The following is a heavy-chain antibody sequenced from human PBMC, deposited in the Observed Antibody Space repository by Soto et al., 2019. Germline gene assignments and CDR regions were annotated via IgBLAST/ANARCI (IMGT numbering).Heavy chain of an antibody. CDR2: INTSGGTI. Sequence: EVQLVESGGGLVQPGGSLRLSCVASGFTFSSYEMNWVRQAPGKGLEWVACINTSGGTIYYADSVKGRFTISRDNDKNSLYLQMNSLRAEDTAVYYCARDGIVKGFDPWGQGTLVTVSS. D-gene: IGHD2-15*01. CDR1: GFTFSSYE. CDR3: ARDGIVKGFDP. V-gene: IGHV3-48*03. J-gene: IGHJ5*02.